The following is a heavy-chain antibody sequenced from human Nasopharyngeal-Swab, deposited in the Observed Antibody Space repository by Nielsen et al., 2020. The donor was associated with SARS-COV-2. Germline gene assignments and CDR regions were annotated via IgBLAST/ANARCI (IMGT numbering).Heavy chain of an antibody. D-gene: IGHD5-24*01. CDR3: ARDLAMATIL. Sequence: GGSLRLSCAASGFTFSTYEMNWVRQAPGKGLEWLSYISSSGSTIYYADSVKGRLTISRDNAKNSLYLQMDSLRAEDTAVYYCARDLAMATILWGQGTLVTVSS. CDR2: ISSSGSTI. CDR1: GFTFSTYE. V-gene: IGHV3-48*03. J-gene: IGHJ4*02.